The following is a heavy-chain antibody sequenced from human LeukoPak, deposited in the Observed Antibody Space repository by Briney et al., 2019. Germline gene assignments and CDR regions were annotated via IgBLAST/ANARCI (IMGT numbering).Heavy chain of an antibody. CDR2: ISSSSSYI. J-gene: IGHJ5*02. Sequence: GGSLRLSCADSGFTFSSYSMNWVRQAPGKGLEWVSSISSSSSYIYYADSVKGRFTISRDNAKNSLYLQMNSLRAEDTAVYYCARDHLGGALEANWFDPWGQGTLVTVSS. V-gene: IGHV3-21*01. D-gene: IGHD3-16*01. CDR3: ARDHLGGALEANWFDP. CDR1: GFTFSSYS.